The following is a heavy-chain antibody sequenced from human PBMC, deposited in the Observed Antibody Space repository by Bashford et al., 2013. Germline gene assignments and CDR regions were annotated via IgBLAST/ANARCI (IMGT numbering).Heavy chain of an antibody. CDR1: GGSISSYY. CDR3: ARDRRLGY. Sequence: RPLLYSSETLSLTCTVSGGSISSYYWSWIRQPPGKGLEWIGYIYYSGSTNYNPSLKSRVTISVDTSKNQFSLKLSSVTAADTAVYYCARDRRLGYWGQGTLVTVSS. V-gene: IGHV4-59*01. CDR2: IYYSGST. J-gene: IGHJ4*02. D-gene: IGHD3-16*01.